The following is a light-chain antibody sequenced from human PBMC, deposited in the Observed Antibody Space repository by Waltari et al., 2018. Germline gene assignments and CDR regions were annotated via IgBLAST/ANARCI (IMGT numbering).Light chain of an antibody. CDR3: QQRSSWPLT. J-gene: IGKJ4*01. V-gene: IGKV3-11*01. Sequence: EIVLTQSPATLSLSPGDRAPLSCRASQNVGGYLAWFQQKPGQAPRLLIYHASNRATGLPARFSGSGSGTDFTLTISSLEPEDFAIYYCQQRSSWPLTFGGGTKVEI. CDR2: HAS. CDR1: QNVGGY.